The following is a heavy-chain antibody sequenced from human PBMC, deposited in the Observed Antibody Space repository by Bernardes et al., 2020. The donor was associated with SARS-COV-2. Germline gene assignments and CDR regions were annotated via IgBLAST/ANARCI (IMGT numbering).Heavy chain of an antibody. CDR2: IYYDGSRA. V-gene: IGHV3-74*01. Sequence: GGSLRLSCAASGFVFSNFWMHWVRQVPGEGLVWVSRIYYDGSRASYAESVKGRFTISRDNAKNTLYLQMNSLRVEDTALYYCARGGGSDGSGNYRLEYCGQGTLVTVSS. CDR3: ARGGGSDGSGNYRLEY. CDR1: GFVFSNFW. J-gene: IGHJ4*02. D-gene: IGHD3-10*01.